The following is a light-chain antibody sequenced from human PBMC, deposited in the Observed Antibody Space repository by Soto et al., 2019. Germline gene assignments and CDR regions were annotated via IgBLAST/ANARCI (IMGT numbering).Light chain of an antibody. V-gene: IGLV2-14*01. CDR2: EVN. Sequence: QSALTQPASVSGSPGQSLTISCTGSSSDLGVYDYVSWFQQHPGKAPKLMIYEVNNRPSGVSNRFSGSKSGNTASLTISGLQAEDEADYYCRSFTSSSTWVFGGGTKLTVL. J-gene: IGLJ3*02. CDR1: SSDLGVYDY. CDR3: RSFTSSSTWV.